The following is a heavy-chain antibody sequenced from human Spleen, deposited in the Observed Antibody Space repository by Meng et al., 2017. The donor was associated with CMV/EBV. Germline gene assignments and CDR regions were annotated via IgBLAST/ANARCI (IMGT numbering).Heavy chain of an antibody. CDR2: IKPNNGDT. CDR3: ARGAEYRTTTNCYKTFDP. D-gene: IGHD2-2*02. J-gene: IGHJ5*02. Sequence: ASVKVSCKASGYTFTACHMHWVRQAPGQGLEWMGWIKPNNGDTKYAQRFQGRVTMTMDTSISTAYMDLSGLTSDATAVYYCARGAEYRTTTNCYKTFDPWGQGTLVTVSS. V-gene: IGHV1-2*02. CDR1: GYTFTACH.